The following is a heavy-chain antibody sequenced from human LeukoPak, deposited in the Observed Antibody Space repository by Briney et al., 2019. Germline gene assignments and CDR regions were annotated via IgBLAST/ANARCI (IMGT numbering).Heavy chain of an antibody. Sequence: PGGSLRLSCAASGFTVSSNYMSWVRQAPGKGLEWVSAISGSGGSTYYADSVKGRFTISRDNSKNTLYLQMNSLRAEDTAVYYCAKVTSSGWYGAFDIWGQGTMVTVSS. CDR3: AKVTSSGWYGAFDI. D-gene: IGHD6-19*01. J-gene: IGHJ3*02. CDR2: ISGSGGST. V-gene: IGHV3-23*01. CDR1: GFTVSSNY.